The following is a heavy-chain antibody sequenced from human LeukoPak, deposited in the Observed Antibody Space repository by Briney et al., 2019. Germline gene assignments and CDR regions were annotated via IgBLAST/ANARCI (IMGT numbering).Heavy chain of an antibody. CDR3: ARAPLSSSSFDY. CDR1: GGTFSSYA. V-gene: IGHV1-46*01. J-gene: IGHJ4*02. D-gene: IGHD6-13*01. CDR2: INPSGDST. Sequence: ASVKVSCKASGGTFSSYAISWVRQAPGQGLEWMGIINPSGDSTSYAQKFQGRVIVTRDMSTSTVYMELSSLRSEDTAVYYCARAPLSSSSFDYWGQGTLVTVSS.